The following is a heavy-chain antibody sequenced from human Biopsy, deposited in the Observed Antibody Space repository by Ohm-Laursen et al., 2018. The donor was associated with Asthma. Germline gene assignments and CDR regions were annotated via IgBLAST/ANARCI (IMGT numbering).Heavy chain of an antibody. J-gene: IGHJ4*02. CDR2: ISYDGSTK. V-gene: IGHV3-30*03. CDR3: ARGGYCTSPTCPWGRYATDV. D-gene: IGHD2-2*01. CDR1: GFSFSNFG. Sequence: SLRLSCAASGFSFSNFGMHWVRQAPGKGLEWVAVISYDGSTKYSADSVKGRFIVSRDISKNILSLQMNSLRPEDTAVYYRARGGYCTSPTCPWGRYATDVWGPGTRVTVSS.